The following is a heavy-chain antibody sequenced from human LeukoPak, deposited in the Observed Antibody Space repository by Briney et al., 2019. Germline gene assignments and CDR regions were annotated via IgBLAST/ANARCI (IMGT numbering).Heavy chain of an antibody. CDR3: ARDLAADIRYYFDY. CDR2: INSAGDTT. D-gene: IGHD6-13*01. V-gene: IGHV3-74*01. CDR1: GFTFSDSW. Sequence: QTGGSLRLSCAASGFTFSDSWMHWVRQAAGRGLVWVSRINSAGDTTSYADSVKGRFTISRDNSKNTLYLQMNSLRAEDTAVYYCARDLAADIRYYFDYWGQGTLVTVSS. J-gene: IGHJ4*02.